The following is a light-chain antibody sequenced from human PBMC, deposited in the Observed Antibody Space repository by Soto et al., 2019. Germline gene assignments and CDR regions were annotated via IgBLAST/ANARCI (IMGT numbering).Light chain of an antibody. Sequence: DFQMTQSPSTLSASVGDRVTITCRASQTISSWLAWYQQKPGKAPKLLIYRASRLESGVPSRFSGSGSGTEFTLTITSLQPEDYATYYCQHCNTYPYTFGQGTKVDVK. CDR1: QTISSW. CDR2: RAS. CDR3: QHCNTYPYT. J-gene: IGKJ2*01. V-gene: IGKV1-5*03.